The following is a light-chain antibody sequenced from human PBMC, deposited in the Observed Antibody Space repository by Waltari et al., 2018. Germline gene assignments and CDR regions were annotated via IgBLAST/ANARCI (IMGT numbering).Light chain of an antibody. J-gene: IGLJ2*01. CDR1: PLGGKF. Sequence: SYELTQPPSVSVSPGQTATITCSAEPLGGKFVAWYQQKPGQSPVLVMYHDMKRPSGIPERFSGSNSGNTATLTISGTQVDDEADFYCQAWDTTIVVFGGGTKLTVL. V-gene: IGLV3-1*01. CDR3: QAWDTTIVV. CDR2: HDM.